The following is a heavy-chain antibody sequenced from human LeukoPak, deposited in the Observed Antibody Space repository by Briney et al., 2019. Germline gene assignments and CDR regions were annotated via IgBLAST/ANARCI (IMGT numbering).Heavy chain of an antibody. J-gene: IGHJ3*02. Sequence: PSETLSLTCTVSGGSISSGDYYWSWIHQPPGKGLEWIGYIYYSGSTYYNPSLKSRVTISVDTSKNQFSLKLSSVTAADTAVYYCARAPFSVRHDAFDIWGQGTMVTVSS. V-gene: IGHV4-30-4*08. CDR1: GGSISSGDYY. CDR3: ARAPFSVRHDAFDI. CDR2: IYYSGST.